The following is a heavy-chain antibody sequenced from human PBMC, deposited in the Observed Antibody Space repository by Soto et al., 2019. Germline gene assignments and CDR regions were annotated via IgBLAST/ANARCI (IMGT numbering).Heavy chain of an antibody. CDR2: INHSGST. CDR3: ARGDGVARRNWFDP. Sequence: ETLSLTCAVYGGSFSGYYWSWIRQPPGKGLEWIGEINHSGSTNYNPSLKSRVTISVDTSKNQFSLKLSSVTAADTAVYYCARGDGVARRNWFDPWGQGTLVTVSS. D-gene: IGHD2-15*01. V-gene: IGHV4-34*01. CDR1: GGSFSGYY. J-gene: IGHJ5*02.